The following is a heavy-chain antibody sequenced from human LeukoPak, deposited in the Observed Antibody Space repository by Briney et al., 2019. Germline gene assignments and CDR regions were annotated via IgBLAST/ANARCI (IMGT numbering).Heavy chain of an antibody. CDR3: AKDGGSYSADY. Sequence: ASVKVSCKASGYTFTTYKMHWVRQAPGQGLEWVGIINPSGGDRRNAQKFQGRVTMTRDTSTSTVYMELSSLRSEDTAVYYCAKDGGSYSADYWGQGTLVTVSS. CDR2: INPSGGDR. D-gene: IGHD3-10*01. J-gene: IGHJ4*02. V-gene: IGHV1-46*01. CDR1: GYTFTTYK.